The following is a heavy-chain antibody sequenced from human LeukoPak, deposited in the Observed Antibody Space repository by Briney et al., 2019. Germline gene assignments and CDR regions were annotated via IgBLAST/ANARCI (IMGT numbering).Heavy chain of an antibody. D-gene: IGHD2-15*01. Sequence: GGSLRLSCAASGFTLSSYAMSWVRQAPGKGLEWVSAISDSGNTYHADSVKGRFTISRDNSKNTLYLQMNSLRAEDTAVYYCAKGAKRLGYCSGGTCYSNYDYYYMDVWGKGTTVTISS. V-gene: IGHV3-23*01. J-gene: IGHJ6*03. CDR1: GFTLSSYA. CDR3: AKGAKRLGYCSGGTCYSNYDYYYMDV. CDR2: ISDSGNT.